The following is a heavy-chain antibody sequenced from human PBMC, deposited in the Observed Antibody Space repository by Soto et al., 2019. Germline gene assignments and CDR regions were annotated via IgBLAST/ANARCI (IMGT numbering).Heavy chain of an antibody. V-gene: IGHV3-30*03. CDR1: GFTFSSYG. CDR3: ATVDTVVVVAATEKPRSYYMDV. J-gene: IGHJ6*03. D-gene: IGHD2-15*01. Sequence: GGSLRLSCAASGFTFSSYGMHWVRQAPGKGLEWVAVISYDGSNKYYADSVKGRFTISRDNSKNTLYLQMNSLRAEDTAVYYCATVDTVVVVAATEKPRSYYMDVWGKGTTVTVSS. CDR2: ISYDGSNK.